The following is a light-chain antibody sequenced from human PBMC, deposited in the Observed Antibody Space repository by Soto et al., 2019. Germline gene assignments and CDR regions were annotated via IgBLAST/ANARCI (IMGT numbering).Light chain of an antibody. V-gene: IGLV1-40*01. J-gene: IGLJ1*01. CDR2: GNS. CDR3: RPIDSSRGGYV. Sequence: QSVLTQPPSVSGAPGQRVTISCTGSSSNIGAGYDVHWYQQLPGTAPKLLIYGNSNRPSGVPDRFSGSKSGTSASLAITGLKVENEADNNGRPIDSSRGGYVFGPGTRVTV. CDR1: SSNIGAGYD.